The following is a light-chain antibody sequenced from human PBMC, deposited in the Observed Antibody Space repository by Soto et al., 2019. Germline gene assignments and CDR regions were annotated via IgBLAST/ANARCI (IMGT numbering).Light chain of an antibody. V-gene: IGKV1-5*03. CDR3: QQYNSYWTIT. Sequence: DIQMTQSPSTLSASVGDRVTITCRASQSISSWLAWYQQKPGKAPKLLIYKASSLESGVPSRFSGSGSGTEFTLPISSLQPDDFATYYCQQYNSYWTITCGQGTRLEIK. J-gene: IGKJ5*01. CDR2: KAS. CDR1: QSISSW.